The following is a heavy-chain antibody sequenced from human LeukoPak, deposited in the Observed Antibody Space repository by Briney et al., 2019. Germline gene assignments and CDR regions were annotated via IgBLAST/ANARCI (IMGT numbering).Heavy chain of an antibody. D-gene: IGHD5-24*01. Sequence: GGSLRLSCAASGLTFSNYAMSWVRQAPGKGLEWVSGITANGGGTYSADSVKGRFTISRDNSRHTLYLQMNTLRAEDTAVYYCAKVDGVRGDAFDIWGQGTMVTVSS. V-gene: IGHV3-23*01. CDR3: AKVDGVRGDAFDI. CDR1: GLTFSNYA. J-gene: IGHJ3*02. CDR2: ITANGGGT.